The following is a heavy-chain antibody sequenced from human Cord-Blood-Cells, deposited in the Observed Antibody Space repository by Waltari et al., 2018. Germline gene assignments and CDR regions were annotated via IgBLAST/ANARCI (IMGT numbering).Heavy chain of an antibody. CDR2: INPNSGGT. CDR1: GYTFTGYY. Sequence: QVQLVQSGAEVTKPGASVKVSCKASGYTFTGYYMHWVRQAPGQGLEWMGWINPNSGGTNYAQKFQDRVTMTRDTSISTAYMELSRLRSDDTAVYYCARSKDYYGSGSYFDYWGQGTLVTVS. D-gene: IGHD3-10*01. V-gene: IGHV1-2*02. CDR3: ARSKDYYGSGSYFDY. J-gene: IGHJ4*02.